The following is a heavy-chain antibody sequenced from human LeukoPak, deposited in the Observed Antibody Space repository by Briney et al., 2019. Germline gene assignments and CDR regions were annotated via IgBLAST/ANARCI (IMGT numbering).Heavy chain of an antibody. CDR3: ARHEGVSGYYPLDY. CDR1: GGSISSNY. J-gene: IGHJ4*02. CDR2: FYYSGIT. V-gene: IGHV4-59*08. Sequence: SETLSLTCTVSGGSISSNYWTWMRQPPGKGLEWIGYFYYSGITTYNPSLKSRVTISVDTSKNQFSLKLSSVTAADTAIYYCARHEGVSGYYPLDYWGRGTLVTVS. D-gene: IGHD3-22*01.